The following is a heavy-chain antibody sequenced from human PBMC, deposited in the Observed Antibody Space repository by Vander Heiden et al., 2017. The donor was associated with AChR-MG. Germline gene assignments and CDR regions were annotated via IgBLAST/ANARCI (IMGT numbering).Heavy chain of an antibody. D-gene: IGHD2-2*01. Sequence: QVQLVQSGAEVKKPGSSVKVSCKASGGTFSSSAISWVRQAPGQGLEWMGGIIPIFGTANYAQKFQGRVTITADKSTSTAYMELSSLRSEDTALYYCARGRARCSSTSCYRRYYFDYWGQGTLVTVSS. V-gene: IGHV1-69*06. CDR1: GGTFSSSA. CDR3: ARGRARCSSTSCYRRYYFDY. CDR2: IIPIFGTA. J-gene: IGHJ4*02.